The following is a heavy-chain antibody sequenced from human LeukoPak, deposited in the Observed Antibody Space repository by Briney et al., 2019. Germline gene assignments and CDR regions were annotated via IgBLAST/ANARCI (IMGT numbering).Heavy chain of an antibody. CDR3: ARDGVTGGSCLDY. J-gene: IGHJ4*02. D-gene: IGHD2-15*01. CDR2: ISSSSYI. CDR1: GFTFSSYS. Sequence: GGSLRLSCAASGFTFSSYSMNWVRQAPGKGLEWVSSISSSSYIYYADSVKGRFTISRDNAKNSLYLQMNSLRAEDTAVYYCARDGVTGGSCLDYWGQGTLVTVSS. V-gene: IGHV3-21*01.